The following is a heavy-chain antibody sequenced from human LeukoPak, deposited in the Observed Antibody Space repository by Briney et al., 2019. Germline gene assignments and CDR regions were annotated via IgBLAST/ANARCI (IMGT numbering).Heavy chain of an antibody. Sequence: ASVKVSCKASGYTFTGYYMHWVRQAPGQGLEWMGWINPNSGGTNYAQKFQGRVTMTRDTSISTAYMELSRLRSDDTAVYYCARGFYDYVWGSYLWGQGTLVTVSS. J-gene: IGHJ4*02. CDR1: GYTFTGYY. CDR3: ARGFYDYVWGSYL. D-gene: IGHD3-16*01. CDR2: INPNSGGT. V-gene: IGHV1-2*02.